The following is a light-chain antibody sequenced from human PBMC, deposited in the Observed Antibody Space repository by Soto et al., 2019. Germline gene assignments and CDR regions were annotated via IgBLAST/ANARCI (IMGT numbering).Light chain of an antibody. CDR3: QQYGSSPPNT. Sequence: EIVLTQSPGTLSLSPGERATLSCRASQSVTSSSLAWYQQKPGQAPRLLIYDASSRATGIPERFSGIGAGKDFPLTISRLEPEDFAVYYWQQYGSSPPNTFGQGTRLDIK. CDR1: QSVTSSS. CDR2: DAS. V-gene: IGKV3-20*01. J-gene: IGKJ5*01.